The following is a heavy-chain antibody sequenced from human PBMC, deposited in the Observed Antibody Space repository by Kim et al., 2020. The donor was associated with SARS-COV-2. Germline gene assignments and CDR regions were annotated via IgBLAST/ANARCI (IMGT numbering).Heavy chain of an antibody. CDR2: IYYSGIT. J-gene: IGHJ4*02. D-gene: IGHD5-12*01. CDR3: ARTILRYSGPGFDY. CDR1: GGSISSYY. Sequence: SETLSLTCTVSGGSISSYYWSWIRQPPGKGLEWIGYIYYSGITNYNPSLKSRVTMSVDTSKNQFSLKLSSVTAADTAVYYCARTILRYSGPGFDYWGQGALVTVTS. V-gene: IGHV4-59*01.